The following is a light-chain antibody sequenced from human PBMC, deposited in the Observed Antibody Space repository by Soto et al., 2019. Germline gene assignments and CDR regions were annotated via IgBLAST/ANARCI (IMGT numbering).Light chain of an antibody. CDR2: AAS. CDR1: QISSSW. V-gene: IGKV3-20*01. Sequence: TQSLSTRSAYVGGRVTITCRARQISSSWLAWYQQKPGKAPRLLIYAASTRATGIPDRFSGSGSGIDFTLTISRLEPEDSAVYYCQQYGVSPTFGGGNKVDIK. CDR3: QQYGVSPT. J-gene: IGKJ4*02.